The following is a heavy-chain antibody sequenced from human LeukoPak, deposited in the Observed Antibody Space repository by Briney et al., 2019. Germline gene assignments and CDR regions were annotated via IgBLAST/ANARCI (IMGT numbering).Heavy chain of an antibody. CDR2: ISYDGSNK. D-gene: IGHD3-16*01. Sequence: GGSLRLSCAASGFTFSNYGMHWVRQAPGKGLEWVAVISYDGSNKYYADSVKGRFTISRDNSKNTLYLQMNSLRAEDTAVYYCAKGDWFDPWGQGTLVTVSS. V-gene: IGHV3-30*18. CDR3: AKGDWFDP. CDR1: GFTFSNYG. J-gene: IGHJ5*02.